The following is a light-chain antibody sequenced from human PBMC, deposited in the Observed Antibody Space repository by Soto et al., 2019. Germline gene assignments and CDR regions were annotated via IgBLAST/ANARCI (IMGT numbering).Light chain of an antibody. CDR2: ASS. Sequence: EIVLTQSPGTLSLSPGDRATLSCRASQIISSAYLAWYQQRPRRAPSLLIYASSRRDTRIPDRFSGSGSGTDFTLTISRLQPEDLAVYYCQQFGSPLPWKFRQGTKVQMK. J-gene: IGKJ1*01. V-gene: IGKV3-20*01. CDR1: QIISSAY. CDR3: QQFGSPLPWK.